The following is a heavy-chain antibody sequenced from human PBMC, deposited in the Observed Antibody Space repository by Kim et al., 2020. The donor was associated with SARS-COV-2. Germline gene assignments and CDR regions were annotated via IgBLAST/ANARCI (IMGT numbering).Heavy chain of an antibody. CDR1: GFTFSSYA. D-gene: IGHD6-19*01. Sequence: GGSLRLSCAASGFTFSSYAMSWVRQAPGKGLEWVSAISGSGGSTYYAESVKGRFTISRDNSKNTLYLQMNTLRAEDTAVYYCAKASGWTKAGAFVYWGQGTLVPVSS. J-gene: IGHJ4*02. V-gene: IGHV3-23*01. CDR3: AKASGWTKAGAFVY. CDR2: ISGSGGST.